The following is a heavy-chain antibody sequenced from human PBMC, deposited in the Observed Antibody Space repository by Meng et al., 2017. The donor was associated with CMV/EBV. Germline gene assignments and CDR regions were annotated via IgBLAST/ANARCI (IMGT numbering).Heavy chain of an antibody. CDR2: INPIFGTA. V-gene: IGHV1-69*12. CDR1: GSGSCCYA. D-gene: IGHD2-15*01. Sequence: QVPVLDPGASSETLWPSCTVSCKASGSGSCCYAISWVRQATGQGFEWMRCINPIFGTATSAQKFQGIVTVTADESTSTAYMELSSLGSEDTDGSYCARSQPSRWWSHEDYWGQGTLVTVSS. CDR3: ARSQPSRWWSHEDY. J-gene: IGHJ4*02.